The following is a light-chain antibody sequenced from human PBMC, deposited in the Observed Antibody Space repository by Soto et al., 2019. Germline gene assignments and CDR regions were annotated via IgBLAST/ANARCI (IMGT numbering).Light chain of an antibody. CDR1: SSNIGAGYD. Sequence: QSVLTQPPSVSGAPGQRVTISCTGSSSNIGAGYDVHWYQQLPGTAPKLLIYGNSNRPSGVPDRFSGSKSATSASLVITGLRAEDEDDYYCQSFDSSLSGPFYVFGTGTKLTVL. V-gene: IGLV1-40*01. CDR2: GNS. CDR3: QSFDSSLSGPFYV. J-gene: IGLJ1*01.